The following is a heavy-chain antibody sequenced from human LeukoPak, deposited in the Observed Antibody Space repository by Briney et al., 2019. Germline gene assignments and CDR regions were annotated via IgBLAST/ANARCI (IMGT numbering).Heavy chain of an antibody. D-gene: IGHD6-19*01. V-gene: IGHV3-23*01. Sequence: GGSLRLSCAASGFTFRRYVMTWVRQAPGKGLEWVSAISGSGDHTYYADSVKGRFTISRDNSKNTLYLQMSSLRAEDTAVYYCAQDRVALAGTSLDSWGQGTLVTVSS. CDR1: GFTFRRYV. CDR3: AQDRVALAGTSLDS. CDR2: ISGSGDHT. J-gene: IGHJ4*02.